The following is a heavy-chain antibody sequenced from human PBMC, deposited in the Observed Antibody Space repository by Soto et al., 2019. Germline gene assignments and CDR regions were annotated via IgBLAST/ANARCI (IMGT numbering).Heavy chain of an antibody. D-gene: IGHD1-26*01. V-gene: IGHV4-59*01. J-gene: IGHJ4*02. CDR3: ENYRRSYADGSTLDF. CDR2: VYYSGST. Sequence: SETLYLTCTISGVSFTHYYWSWVRQPPGKGLEWIGYVYYSGSTKYNPSLESRVPSSEDTSKNQVSQRISSVTAEDTAVYYWENYRRSYADGSTLDFWGQGILVTVSS. CDR1: GVSFTHYY.